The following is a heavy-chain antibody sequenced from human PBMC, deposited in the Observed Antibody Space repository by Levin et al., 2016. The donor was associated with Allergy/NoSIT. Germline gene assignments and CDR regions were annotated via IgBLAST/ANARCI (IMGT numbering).Heavy chain of an antibody. D-gene: IGHD3-3*01. CDR2: IYYSGST. Sequence: SETLSLTCTVSGGSISSSSYYWGWIRQPPGKGLEWIGSIYYSGSTYYNPSLKSRVTISVDTSKNQFSLKLSSVTAADTAVYYCASGLDFWSGYSHFDYWGQGTLVTVSS. CDR3: ASGLDFWSGYSHFDY. V-gene: IGHV4-39*01. CDR1: GGSISSSSYY. J-gene: IGHJ4*02.